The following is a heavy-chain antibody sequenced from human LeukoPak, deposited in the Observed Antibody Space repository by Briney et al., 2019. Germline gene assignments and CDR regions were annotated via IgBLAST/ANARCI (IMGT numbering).Heavy chain of an antibody. CDR3: ARHASGDYNPTRYFDY. Sequence: GESLKISCKGSGVRFTNYWIGWVRQMPGKGLEWMGIIYPGDSDTRYSPSFQGQVIISADKSIGTAYLQWSSLKASDTAIYYCARHASGDYNPTRYFDYWGQGTLVTVSS. CDR1: GVRFTNYW. J-gene: IGHJ4*02. D-gene: IGHD4-17*01. V-gene: IGHV5-51*01. CDR2: IYPGDSDT.